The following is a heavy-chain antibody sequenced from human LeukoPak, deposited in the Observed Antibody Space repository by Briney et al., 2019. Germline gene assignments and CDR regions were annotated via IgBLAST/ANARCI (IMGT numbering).Heavy chain of an antibody. CDR1: GYTFTSYG. D-gene: IGHD2-21*02. V-gene: IGHV1-18*01. J-gene: IGHJ4*02. CDR3: ARSSIVVVTAHSFDY. Sequence: ASVTVSCKASGYTFTSYGISWVRQAPGQGLEWMGWISAYNGNTNYAQKLQGRVTMTTDTSTSTAYMELRSLRSDDTAVYYCARSSIVVVTAHSFDYWGQGTLVTVSS. CDR2: ISAYNGNT.